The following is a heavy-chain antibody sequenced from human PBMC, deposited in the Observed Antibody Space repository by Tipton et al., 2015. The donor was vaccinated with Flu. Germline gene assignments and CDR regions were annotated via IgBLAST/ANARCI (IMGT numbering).Heavy chain of an antibody. CDR3: ARVRGCSGGACPVNWFDS. Sequence: TLSLTCAVYGGSFSGFYWSWIRQPPGKGLEWIGEINHSGSTNYNPSLKSRVTISVETSKNQFSLKLSSVTAADTAVYYCARVRGCSGGACPVNWFDSWGQGTPVTVSS. D-gene: IGHD2-15*01. CDR1: GGSFSGFY. J-gene: IGHJ5*01. CDR2: INHSGST. V-gene: IGHV4-34*01.